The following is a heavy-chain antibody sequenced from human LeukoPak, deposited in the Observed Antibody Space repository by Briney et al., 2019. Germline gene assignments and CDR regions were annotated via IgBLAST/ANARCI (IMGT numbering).Heavy chain of an antibody. CDR2: IFHSGST. V-gene: IGHV4-59*01. Sequence: SETLSLTCTVSGGSITSYYWSWIRQPPGKGLEWIGYIFHSGSTNYNPSLKSRVTISVDTSKNPFSLKLSSVTAADTAVYYCAKAGDCSGGSCYPSYFDFWGQGTLVTVSS. D-gene: IGHD2-15*01. J-gene: IGHJ4*02. CDR1: GGSITSYY. CDR3: AKAGDCSGGSCYPSYFDF.